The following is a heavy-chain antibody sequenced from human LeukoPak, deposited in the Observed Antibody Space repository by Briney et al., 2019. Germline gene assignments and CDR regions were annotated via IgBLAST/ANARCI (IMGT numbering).Heavy chain of an antibody. V-gene: IGHV3-30*02. CDR2: IRYDGSNK. CDR1: GFIFSDRY. J-gene: IGHJ6*03. D-gene: IGHD1-14*01. Sequence: PGGSLRLSCAASGFIFSDRYMDWVRQAPGKGLEWVAFIRYDGSNKYYADSVKGRFTISRDNSKNTLYLQMNSLRAEDTAVYYCAKTTGGYYYYYMDVWGKGTTVTVSS. CDR3: AKTTGGYYYYYMDV.